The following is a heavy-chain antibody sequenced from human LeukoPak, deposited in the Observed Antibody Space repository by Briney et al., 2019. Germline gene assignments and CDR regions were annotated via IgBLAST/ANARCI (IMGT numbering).Heavy chain of an antibody. CDR3: ARDGQYDYDTGGYGYFYYYYMDV. V-gene: IGHV3-21*01. D-gene: IGHD3-22*01. CDR2: ISSKSGNI. Sequence: PGGSLSLSXAASGFGLSTYSMNWHRQTPGKGLEWVSSISSKSGNIYYAVSVKGRFTISRDNAKNSLYLQMNSLRAEDTAVYYCARDGQYDYDTGGYGYFYYYYMDVWGKGTTVTVSS. J-gene: IGHJ6*03. CDR1: GFGLSTYS.